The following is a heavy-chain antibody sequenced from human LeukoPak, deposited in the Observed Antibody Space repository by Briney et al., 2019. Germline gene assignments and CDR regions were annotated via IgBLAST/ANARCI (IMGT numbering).Heavy chain of an antibody. CDR3: ARVPAHDYGDYYFDY. J-gene: IGHJ4*02. D-gene: IGHD4-17*01. V-gene: IGHV1-2*02. CDR2: INPNSGGT. CDR1: GYTFTGYY. Sequence: ASVTVSCTASGYTFTGYYMHWVRQAPGQGLEWVGWINPNSGGTNYAQKFQGRVTMTRDTSISTAYMELSRLGSHDTAVYYCARVPAHDYGDYYFDYWGQGTLVTVSS.